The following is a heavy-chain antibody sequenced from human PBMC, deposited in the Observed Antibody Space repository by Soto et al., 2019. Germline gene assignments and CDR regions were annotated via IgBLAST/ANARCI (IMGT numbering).Heavy chain of an antibody. Sequence: SVKVSCKASGGTFSSYTISWVRQAPGQGLEWMGRIIPILGIANYAQKFQGRVTITADKSTSTAYMELSSLRAEDTAVYYCVKLWSTGGPDYWGQGTLVTVSS. CDR1: GGTFSSYT. V-gene: IGHV1-69*02. CDR3: VKLWSTGGPDY. D-gene: IGHD3-16*01. J-gene: IGHJ4*02. CDR2: IIPILGIA.